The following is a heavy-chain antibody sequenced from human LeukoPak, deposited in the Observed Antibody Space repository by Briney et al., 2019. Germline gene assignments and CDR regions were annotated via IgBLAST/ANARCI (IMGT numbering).Heavy chain of an antibody. J-gene: IGHJ4*02. CDR3: ARVFIAAAGTDY. D-gene: IGHD6-13*01. V-gene: IGHV1-2*02. CDR1: GYTFTGYY. CDR2: INPNSGGT. Sequence: ASVKVSCKASGYTFTGYYMHWVRQAPGQGLEWMGWINPNSGGTNYAQKFQGRVTMTRDTSIGTAYMELSRLRSDDTAVYYCARVFIAAAGTDYWGQGTLVTVSS.